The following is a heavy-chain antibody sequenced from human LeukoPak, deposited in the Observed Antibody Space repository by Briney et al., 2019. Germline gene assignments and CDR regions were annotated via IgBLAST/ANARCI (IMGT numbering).Heavy chain of an antibody. D-gene: IGHD5-24*01. CDR2: IIPIFGTA. CDR1: GGTFSSYA. Sequence: ASVTVSCKASGGTFSSYAISWVRQAPGQGLEWMGGIIPIFGTANYAQKLEGRVTITADKSTSTAYMEMSSLRSEDTAVYYCATDRTRWLQYYLYYWGQGTLVTVSS. J-gene: IGHJ4*02. V-gene: IGHV1-69*06. CDR3: ATDRTRWLQYYLYY.